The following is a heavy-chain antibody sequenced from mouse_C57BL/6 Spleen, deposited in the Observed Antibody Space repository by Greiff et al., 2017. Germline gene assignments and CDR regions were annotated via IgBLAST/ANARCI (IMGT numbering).Heavy chain of an antibody. J-gene: IGHJ2*01. CDR3: ARSGYRKFQYYFDY. D-gene: IGHD2-14*01. Sequence: VQLQQSGPELVKPGPSVKIPCKASGYTFTDYNMDWVKQSHGKSLEWIGDINPNNGGTIYNQKFKGKATLTVDKSSSTADMEFRSRTSEDTAVYYCARSGYRKFQYYFDYRGQGTTLPVS. CDR1: GYTFTDYN. V-gene: IGHV1-18*01. CDR2: INPNNGGT.